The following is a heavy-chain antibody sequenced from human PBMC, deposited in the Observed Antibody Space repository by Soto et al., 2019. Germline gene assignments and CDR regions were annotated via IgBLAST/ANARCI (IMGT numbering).Heavy chain of an antibody. CDR3: ARDPVGIAAAGTGY. CDR2: IIPILGIA. J-gene: IGHJ4*02. Sequence: QVQLVQSGAEVKKPGSSVKVSCKASGGTFSSYTISWVRQAPGQGLEWMGRIIPILGIANYAQKFQGRVTITADKSTRTAYMELSSLRSEDTAVYYCARDPVGIAAAGTGYWGQGTLVTVSS. D-gene: IGHD6-13*01. CDR1: GGTFSSYT. V-gene: IGHV1-69*08.